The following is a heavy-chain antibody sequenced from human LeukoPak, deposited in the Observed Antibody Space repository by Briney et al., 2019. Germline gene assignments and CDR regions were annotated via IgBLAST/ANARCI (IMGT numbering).Heavy chain of an antibody. D-gene: IGHD2-2*01. CDR3: ARRKKAVPAAISDYYYYMDV. J-gene: IGHJ6*03. V-gene: IGHV4-31*03. Sequence: ASQTLSLTCTVSGGSISSGGYYWSWIRQHPGKGPEWIGYIYYSGSTYYNPSLKSRVTISVDTSKNQFSLKLSSVTAADTAVYYCARRKKAVPAAISDYYYYMDVWGKGTTVTVSS. CDR2: IYYSGST. CDR1: GGSISSGGYY.